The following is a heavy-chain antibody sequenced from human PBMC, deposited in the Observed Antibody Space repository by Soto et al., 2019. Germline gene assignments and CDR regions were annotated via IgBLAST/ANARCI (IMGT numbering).Heavy chain of an antibody. J-gene: IGHJ4*02. D-gene: IGHD5-12*01. V-gene: IGHV3-21*01. CDR1: AFAFSVFQ. CDR2: IAGTSAFT. Sequence: GESLRLACAAAAFAFSVFQFDWASQAQGGGLEWLAFIAGTSAFTEWAESTEGRFTIARDDAIKLLLLHIDNLRPKDTAVYYCTRDNVAFQGVFDLWGQGTLVTVSS. CDR3: TRDNVAFQGVFDL.